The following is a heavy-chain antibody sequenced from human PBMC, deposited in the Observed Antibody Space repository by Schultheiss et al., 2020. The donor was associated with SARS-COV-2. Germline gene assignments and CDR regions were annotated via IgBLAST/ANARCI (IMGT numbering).Heavy chain of an antibody. CDR1: GFTFSDYY. Sequence: GGSLRLSCAASGFTFSDYYMSWVRQAPGKGLEWAAVIWYDESHKYYADSVKGRFTISRDNSKNTLYLQMNSLRAEDTAVYYCAKGTNYYYYGMDVWGQGTTVTVSS. D-gene: IGHD1-1*01. V-gene: IGHV3-33*06. J-gene: IGHJ6*02. CDR2: IWYDESHK. CDR3: AKGTNYYYYGMDV.